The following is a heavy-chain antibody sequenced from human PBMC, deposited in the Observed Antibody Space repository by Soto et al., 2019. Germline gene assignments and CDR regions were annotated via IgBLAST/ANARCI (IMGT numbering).Heavy chain of an antibody. D-gene: IGHD6-13*01. J-gene: IGHJ6*02. CDR1: GFTFSSYA. CDR2: ISGSGGST. CDR3: AKARTRQQLVQYYYYGMDV. V-gene: IGHV3-23*01. Sequence: PGGSLRLSCAASGFTFSSYAMSWVRQAPGKGLEWVSAISGSGGSTYYADSVKGRFTISRDNSKNTLYLQMNSLRAEDTAVYYCAKARTRQQLVQYYYYGMDVWGQGTTVTVSS.